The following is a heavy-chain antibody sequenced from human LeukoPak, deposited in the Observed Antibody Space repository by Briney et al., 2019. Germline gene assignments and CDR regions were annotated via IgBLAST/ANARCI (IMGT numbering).Heavy chain of an antibody. J-gene: IGHJ6*03. CDR1: GFTFSGYG. V-gene: IGHV3-30*02. D-gene: IGHD2/OR15-2a*01. CDR2: IRYDGSNK. CDR3: ARFPPLTSYYYYYMDV. Sequence: GGSLRLSCAASGFTFSGYGMHWVRQAPGKGLEWVAFIRYDGSNKYYADSVKGRFTISRDNSKNTLYLQKNSLRVEDTAIYYCARFPPLTSYYYYYMDVWGKGSTVTISS.